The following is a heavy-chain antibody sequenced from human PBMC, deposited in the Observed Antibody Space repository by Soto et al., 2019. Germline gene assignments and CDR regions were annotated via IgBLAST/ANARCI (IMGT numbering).Heavy chain of an antibody. V-gene: IGHV4-30-2*01. Sequence: SETLSLTCAVSGGAISSGGYSRSWIRQPPGKGLEWLGYIYHSGSTYYNPSLKSRGTISVDRYKNQFSLKLSSVTAADTGVYYCGRGGPYDSSGYDLADWGEGTLVTVSS. CDR3: GRGGPYDSSGYDLAD. CDR2: IYHSGST. CDR1: GGAISSGGYS. D-gene: IGHD3-22*01. J-gene: IGHJ4*02.